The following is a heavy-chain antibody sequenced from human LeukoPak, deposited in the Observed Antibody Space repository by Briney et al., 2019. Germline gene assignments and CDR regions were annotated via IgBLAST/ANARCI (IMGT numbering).Heavy chain of an antibody. CDR1: GGSISSYY. CDR3: ARDRGYFDWLFNPHYYGMDV. D-gene: IGHD3-9*01. Sequence: SETLSLTCTVSGGSISSYYWSWIRQPPGKGLEWIGYIYYSGSTNYNPSLKSRVTISVDTSKNQFSLKLSSVTAADTAVYYCARDRGYFDWLFNPHYYGMDVWGQGSTATVSS. CDR2: IYYSGST. V-gene: IGHV4-59*01. J-gene: IGHJ6*02.